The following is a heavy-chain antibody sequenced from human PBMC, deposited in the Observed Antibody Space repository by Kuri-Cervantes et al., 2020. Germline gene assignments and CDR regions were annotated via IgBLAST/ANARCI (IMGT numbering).Heavy chain of an antibody. CDR2: ISSSSSYI. CDR3: ARETKNYYDSSGYYFH. J-gene: IGHJ4*02. D-gene: IGHD3-22*01. CDR1: GFTFSSHS. Sequence: GESLKISCAASGFTFSSHSMNWVRQAPGKGLEWVSSISSSSSYIYYADSVKGRFTISRDNAKNSLYLQMNSLRAEDTAVYYCARETKNYYDSSGYYFHWGQGTLVTVSS. V-gene: IGHV3-21*01.